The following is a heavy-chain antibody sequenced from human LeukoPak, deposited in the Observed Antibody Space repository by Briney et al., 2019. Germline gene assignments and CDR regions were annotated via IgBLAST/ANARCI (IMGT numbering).Heavy chain of an antibody. J-gene: IGHJ5*02. D-gene: IGHD6-19*01. CDR1: GYTFTSYG. CDR3: ARVTAVAGRLSNWFDP. CDR2: ISSYNGNT. V-gene: IGHV1-18*01. Sequence: ASVKVSCKASGYTFTSYGISWVRQAPGQGLEWMGWISSYNGNTNYAQKLQGRVTMTTDTSTSTAYMELRSLRSDDTAVYYCARVTAVAGRLSNWFDPWGQGTLVTVSS.